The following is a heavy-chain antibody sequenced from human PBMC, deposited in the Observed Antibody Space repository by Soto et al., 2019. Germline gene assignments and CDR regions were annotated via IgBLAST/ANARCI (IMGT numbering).Heavy chain of an antibody. D-gene: IGHD5-12*01. CDR3: ARDPVGDSGCDFGYFDY. Sequence: QVQLVQSGAEVKKPGSSVKVSCKASGGTFSSYAISWVRQAPGQGLEWMGGIIPIFGTANYAQKFQGRVTITADESTSTAYMELSSLRSEDTAVYNCARDPVGDSGCDFGYFDYWGQGTLVTVSS. V-gene: IGHV1-69*01. J-gene: IGHJ4*02. CDR1: GGTFSSYA. CDR2: IIPIFGTA.